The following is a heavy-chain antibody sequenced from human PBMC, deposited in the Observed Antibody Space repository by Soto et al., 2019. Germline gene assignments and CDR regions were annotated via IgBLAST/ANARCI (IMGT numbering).Heavy chain of an antibody. J-gene: IGHJ5*02. D-gene: IGHD2-2*01. CDR2: INPSGGST. CDR1: GYTFTNYY. CDR3: VTSSTSFDWFDP. Sequence: ASVKVSCKASGYTFTNYYMHWVRQAPGQGLEWMGIINPSGGSTSYAQKFQGRVTMTRDTSTSTVYMELNSLRSEDTAVYYCVTSSTSFDWFDPWGQRTLVTVSS. V-gene: IGHV1-46*03.